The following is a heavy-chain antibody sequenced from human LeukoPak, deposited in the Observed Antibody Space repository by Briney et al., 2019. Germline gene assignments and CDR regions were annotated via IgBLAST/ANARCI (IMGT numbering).Heavy chain of an antibody. CDR1: GFTFSSYE. CDR2: ISSSGSTV. CDR3: ARDRRFGELSTSLDY. J-gene: IGHJ4*02. Sequence: PGGSLRLSCAASGFTFSSYEMNWVRQAPGKGLEWVSYISSSGSTVYYADSVKGRFTISRDNSKNTLYLQMNSLRAEDTAVYYCARDRRFGELSTSLDYWGQGTLVTVSS. V-gene: IGHV3-48*03. D-gene: IGHD3-10*01.